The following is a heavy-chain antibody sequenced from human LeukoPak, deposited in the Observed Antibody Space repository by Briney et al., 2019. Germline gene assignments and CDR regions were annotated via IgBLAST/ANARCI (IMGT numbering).Heavy chain of an antibody. CDR3: ARDASGSYSDYFDY. Sequence: SGGSLRLSCAASGFTFSSYWMSWVRQAPGKWPEWVANIKQDGSEKYYVDSVKGRFTISRDNAKNSLYLQMNSLRAEDTAVYYCARDASGSYSDYFDYWGQGTLVTVSS. D-gene: IGHD1-26*01. V-gene: IGHV3-7*04. CDR2: IKQDGSEK. J-gene: IGHJ4*02. CDR1: GFTFSSYW.